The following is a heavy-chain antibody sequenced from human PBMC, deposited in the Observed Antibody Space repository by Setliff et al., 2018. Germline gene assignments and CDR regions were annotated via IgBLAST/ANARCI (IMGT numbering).Heavy chain of an antibody. CDR3: AKQKNTGYGQPVDS. J-gene: IGHJ4*02. D-gene: IGHD5-12*01. CDR1: GLTFNSYG. V-gene: IGHV3-23*01. Sequence: QPGGSLRLSCAASGLTFNSYGMSWVRQAPGKGLQWVSGISGNSGSTYYAASLKGRFTISRDNSKNTLYLQMNSLRAEDTALYFCAKQKNTGYGQPVDSWGQGVQVTVSS. CDR2: ISGNSGST.